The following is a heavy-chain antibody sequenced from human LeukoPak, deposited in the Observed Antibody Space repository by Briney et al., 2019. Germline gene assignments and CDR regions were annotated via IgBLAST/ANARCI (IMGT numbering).Heavy chain of an antibody. CDR1: GGSISSYY. D-gene: IGHD3-10*01. CDR2: IYYSGST. CDR3: ARVPGSYYNDVYYFDY. V-gene: IGHV4-59*08. J-gene: IGHJ4*02. Sequence: SETLSLTCTVSGGSISSYYWSWIRQPPGKGLEWIGDIYYSGSTNYNPSLKSRVTISVDTSKNQFSLKLSSVTAADTAVYYCARVPGSYYNDVYYFDYWGQGTLVTVSS.